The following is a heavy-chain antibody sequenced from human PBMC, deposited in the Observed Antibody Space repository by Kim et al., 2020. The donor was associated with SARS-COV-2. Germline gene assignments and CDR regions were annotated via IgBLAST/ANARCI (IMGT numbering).Heavy chain of an antibody. CDR1: GFTFSSYS. D-gene: IGHD6-6*01. V-gene: IGHV3-21*01. Sequence: GGSLRLSCAASGFTFSSYSMNWVRQAPGKGLEWVSSISHTDNYTYYADSVKGRFTISRDDAKNSLYLQMNSLRAEDTAVYYCARDRIAARNWDWFDPWGQGALVTVSS. CDR3: ARDRIAARNWDWFDP. CDR2: ISHTDNYT. J-gene: IGHJ5*02.